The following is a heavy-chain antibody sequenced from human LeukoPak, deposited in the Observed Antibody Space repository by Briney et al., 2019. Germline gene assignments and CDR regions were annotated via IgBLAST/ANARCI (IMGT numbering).Heavy chain of an antibody. CDR2: MSVITGRT. CDR3: VKPARGSGIQYGFDS. CDR1: GFIFSSYA. J-gene: IGHJ4*02. D-gene: IGHD3-10*01. Sequence: GGSLRLSCSASGFIFSSYAMHWVRQAPGKRLESVSAMSVITGRTFYADSVEGRFTISRDNSGNTLYLQMTSLRPEDTAVYYCVKPARGSGIQYGFDSWGQGTLVTVSS. V-gene: IGHV3-64D*06.